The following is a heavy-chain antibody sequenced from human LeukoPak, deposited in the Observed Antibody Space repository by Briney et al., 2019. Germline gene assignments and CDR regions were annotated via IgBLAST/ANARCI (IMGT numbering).Heavy chain of an antibody. J-gene: IGHJ2*01. V-gene: IGHV4-39*07. CDR2: IYYSGST. CDR1: GGSISSSSYY. D-gene: IGHD6-13*01. Sequence: SETLSLTCTVSGGSISSSSYYWGWIRQPPGKGLEWIGSIYYSGSTNYNPSLKSRVTISVDTSKNQFSLKLSSVTAADTAVYYCARDQRYSSSLDFDLWGRGTLVTVSS. CDR3: ARDQRYSSSLDFDL.